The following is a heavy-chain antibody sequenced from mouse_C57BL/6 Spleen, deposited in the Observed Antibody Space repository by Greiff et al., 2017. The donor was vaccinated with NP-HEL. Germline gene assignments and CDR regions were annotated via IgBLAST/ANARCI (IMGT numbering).Heavy chain of an antibody. Sequence: QVQLQQSGAELVKPGASVKISCKASGYAFSSYWMNWVKQRPGKGLEWIGQIYPGDGDTNYNGKFKGKATLTAAKSSSTAYMQLSSLTSEDSAVYFCARRAYGNPFAYWAKGLWSLSLQ. CDR3: ARRAYGNPFAY. V-gene: IGHV1-80*01. J-gene: IGHJ3*01. CDR2: IYPGDGDT. CDR1: GYAFSSYW. D-gene: IGHD2-1*01.